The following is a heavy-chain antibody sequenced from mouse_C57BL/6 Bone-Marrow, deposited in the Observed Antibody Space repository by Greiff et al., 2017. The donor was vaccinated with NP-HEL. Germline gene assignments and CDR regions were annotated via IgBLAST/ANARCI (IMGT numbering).Heavy chain of an antibody. J-gene: IGHJ4*01. CDR1: GYTFTSYG. D-gene: IGHD1-1*01. Sequence: QVQLQQPGAELVKPGASVKLSCKASGYTFTSYGISWVKQRTGQGLEWIGEIYPRSGNTYYNEKFKGKATLTADKSSSTAYMELRSLTSEDSAVYFCAREKITTVVAPYAMDYWGQGTSVTVSS. CDR2: IYPRSGNT. V-gene: IGHV1-81*01. CDR3: AREKITTVVAPYAMDY.